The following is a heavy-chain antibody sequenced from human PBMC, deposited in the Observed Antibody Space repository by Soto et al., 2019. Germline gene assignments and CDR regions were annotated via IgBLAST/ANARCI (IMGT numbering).Heavy chain of an antibody. V-gene: IGHV3-33*01. CDR2: IWYDGSNK. CDR3: ARDVDTAMVLDY. D-gene: IGHD5-18*01. J-gene: IGHJ4*02. Sequence: GGSLRLSCAASGFTFSSYGMHWVRQAPGKGLEWVAVIWYDGSNKYYADSVKGRFTISRDNSKNTLYLQMNSLRAEDTAVYYCARDVDTAMVLDYWGQGTLVTVSS. CDR1: GFTFSSYG.